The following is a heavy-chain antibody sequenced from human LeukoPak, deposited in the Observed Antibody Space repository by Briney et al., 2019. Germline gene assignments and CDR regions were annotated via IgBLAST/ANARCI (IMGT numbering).Heavy chain of an antibody. Sequence: ASVKVSCKASGYTFTSYGISWVRQAPGQGLEWMGWINPNSGGTNYAQKFQGRVTMTRDTSISTAYMELSRLRSDDTAVYYCARVVYAYYYMDVWGKGTTVTISS. D-gene: IGHD2/OR15-2a*01. V-gene: IGHV1-2*02. CDR1: GYTFTSYG. CDR3: ARVVYAYYYMDV. J-gene: IGHJ6*03. CDR2: INPNSGGT.